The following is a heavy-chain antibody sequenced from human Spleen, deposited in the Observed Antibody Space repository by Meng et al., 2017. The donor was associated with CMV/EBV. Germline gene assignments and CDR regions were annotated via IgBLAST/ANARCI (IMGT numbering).Heavy chain of an antibody. Sequence: GESLKISCSASGFSLSNYGMNWVRQAPGKGLEWVSAISGNGGNSYYADSVKGRFTISRDNSKNTVYLQMSSLRAEDTALYYCAKVWGNWGQGTLVTVSS. CDR3: AKVWGN. J-gene: IGHJ4*02. CDR1: GFSLSNYG. CDR2: ISGNGGNS. D-gene: IGHD1-26*01. V-gene: IGHV3-23*01.